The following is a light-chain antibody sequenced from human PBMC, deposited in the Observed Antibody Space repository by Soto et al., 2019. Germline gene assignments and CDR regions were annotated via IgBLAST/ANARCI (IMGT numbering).Light chain of an antibody. CDR2: RNN. J-gene: IGLJ3*02. CDR3: AAWDDSLSGRV. CDR1: SSNIGSNY. Sequence: QCVLTQPPSASGTPGQRVTISCSGSSSNIGSNYVYWYQQLPGTAPKLLIYRNNQRPSGVPVRFSGSKSGTSASLAISGLRSEDEADYYCAAWDDSLSGRVFGGGTQLTVL. V-gene: IGLV1-47*01.